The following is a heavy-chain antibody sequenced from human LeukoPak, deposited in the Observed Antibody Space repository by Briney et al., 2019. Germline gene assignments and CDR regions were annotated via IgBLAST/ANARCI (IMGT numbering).Heavy chain of an antibody. Sequence: GGSLRLSCAASGFTFSNAWMSWVRQAPGKGLEWVGRIKSKTDGGTTDYAAPVKGRFTISRDDSKNTLYLQMNSLKTGDTAVYYCTTDRPSTAMADYYYYYGMDVWGQGTTVTVSS. CDR2: IKSKTDGGTT. J-gene: IGHJ6*02. CDR3: TTDRPSTAMADYYYYYGMDV. D-gene: IGHD5-18*01. V-gene: IGHV3-15*01. CDR1: GFTFSNAW.